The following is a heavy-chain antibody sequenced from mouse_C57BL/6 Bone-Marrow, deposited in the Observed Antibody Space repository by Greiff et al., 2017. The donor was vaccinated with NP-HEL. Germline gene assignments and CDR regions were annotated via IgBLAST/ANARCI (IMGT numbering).Heavy chain of an antibody. V-gene: IGHV1-81*01. CDR3: ALSTMVTPGFAY. CDR1: GYTFTSYG. J-gene: IGHJ3*01. D-gene: IGHD2-1*01. Sequence: QVQLKESGAELARPGASVKLSCKASGYTFTSYGISWVKQRTGQGLEWIGEIYPRSGNTYYNEKFKGKATLTADKSSRTAYMELRSLTSEDSAVYFCALSTMVTPGFAYWGQGTLVTVSA. CDR2: IYPRSGNT.